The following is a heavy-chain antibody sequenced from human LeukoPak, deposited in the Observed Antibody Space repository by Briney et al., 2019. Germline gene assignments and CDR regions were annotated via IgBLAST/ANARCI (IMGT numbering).Heavy chain of an antibody. D-gene: IGHD1-26*01. CDR1: GGSISSSSYF. CDR3: ARRNRWELLDF. J-gene: IGHJ4*02. V-gene: IGHV4-39*01. CDR2: IYYSGNT. Sequence: PSETLSLTCSVSGGSISSSSYFWGWIRQPPGKGLEWIGSIYYSGNTYCNPSLKSRVTISLDTSKNQFSLKVSSVSAADTAVYYCARRNRWELLDFRGQGTLVTVSS.